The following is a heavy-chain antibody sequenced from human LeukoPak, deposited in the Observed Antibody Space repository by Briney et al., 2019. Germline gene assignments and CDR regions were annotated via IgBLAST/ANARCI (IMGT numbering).Heavy chain of an antibody. V-gene: IGHV4-4*02. CDR3: ARSRQASGLFNS. CDR2: IYHSGST. Sequence: SETLSLTCTVSGGSISSPNWWSWVRQPPGKGLEWIGEIYHSGSTNYNPSLKSRVTISVDKSKNQFSLKLTSVTAADTAVYYCARSRQASGLFNSWGQGTLVVVSS. D-gene: IGHD3-10*01. CDR1: GGSISSPNW. J-gene: IGHJ5*01.